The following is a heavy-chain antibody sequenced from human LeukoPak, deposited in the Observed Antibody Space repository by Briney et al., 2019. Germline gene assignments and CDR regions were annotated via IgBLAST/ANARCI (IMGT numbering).Heavy chain of an antibody. D-gene: IGHD3-3*01. V-gene: IGHV3-9*01. J-gene: IGHJ6*03. CDR2: LSSDSNHI. CDR1: GFTFEDYG. CDR3: ARGPHYDFWSGYNYYYMDV. Sequence: GGSLRLSCAASGFTFEDYGMHWVRHVPGKGLEWVSGLSSDSNHIDYVDSVKGRFTISRDNANNYLYLQMNSLRAEDTAVYYCARGPHYDFWSGYNYYYMDVWGKGTTVTVSS.